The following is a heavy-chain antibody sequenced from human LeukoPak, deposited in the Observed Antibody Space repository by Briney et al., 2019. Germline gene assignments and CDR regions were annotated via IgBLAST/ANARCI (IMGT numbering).Heavy chain of an antibody. CDR3: ARDGAARYLDWLLDY. CDR1: GYTFTVDY. V-gene: IGHV1-2*02. J-gene: IGHJ4*02. CDR2: INPKSGGT. Sequence: ASVKVSSKASGYTFTVDYMHWVRQAPGQGGERMGWINPKSGGTNYTQKFQGSVTMTRDTSITTAYMELSRLRSDDTALYYCARDGAARYLDWLLDYWGQGTLVTVSS. D-gene: IGHD3-9*01.